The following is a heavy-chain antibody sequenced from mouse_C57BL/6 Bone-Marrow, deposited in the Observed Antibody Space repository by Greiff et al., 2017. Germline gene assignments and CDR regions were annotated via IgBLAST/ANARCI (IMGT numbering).Heavy chain of an antibody. J-gene: IGHJ4*01. V-gene: IGHV1-39*01. Sequence: VQLKQSGPELVKPGASVKISCKASGYSFTDYNMNWVKQSNGKSLEWIGVINPNYGTTSYNQKFKGKATLTVDQTSSTAYMQLNSLTSEDSAVYDCARVYYYGYAMDFWGKGTSVTVSS. CDR3: ARVYYYGYAMDF. D-gene: IGHD2-1*01. CDR2: INPNYGTT. CDR1: GYSFTDYN.